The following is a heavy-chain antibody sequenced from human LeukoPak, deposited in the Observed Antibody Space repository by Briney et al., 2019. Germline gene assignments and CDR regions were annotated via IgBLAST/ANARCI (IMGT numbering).Heavy chain of an antibody. V-gene: IGHV1-2*06. CDR2: INPNSGGT. CDR1: GYTFTSYD. CDR3: ARDMVRGVIGWFDP. J-gene: IGHJ5*02. Sequence: GASVKVSCKASGYTFTSYDINWVRQAPGQGLEWMGRINPNSGGTNYAQEFQGRVTMTRDTSISTAYMELSRLRSDDTAVYYCARDMVRGVIGWFDPWGQGTLVTVSS. D-gene: IGHD3-10*01.